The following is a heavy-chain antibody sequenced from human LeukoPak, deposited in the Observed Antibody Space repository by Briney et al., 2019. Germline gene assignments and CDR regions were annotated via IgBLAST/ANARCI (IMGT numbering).Heavy chain of an antibody. CDR3: ARQTGYSYGYEMIDY. V-gene: IGHV5-51*01. Sequence: GASLKISFKGSGYSFTSYWIGWVRPMPGKGLEWMGIIYPGSSDTRYSPSFQGQVTISADKSISTAYLQWSSLKASDTAMYYCARQTGYSYGYEMIDYWGQGTLVTVSS. CDR2: IYPGSSDT. D-gene: IGHD5-18*01. J-gene: IGHJ4*02. CDR1: GYSFTSYW.